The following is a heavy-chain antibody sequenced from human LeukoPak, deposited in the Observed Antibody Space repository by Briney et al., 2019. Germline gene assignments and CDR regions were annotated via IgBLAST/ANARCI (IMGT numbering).Heavy chain of an antibody. V-gene: IGHV3-7*01. CDR3: ARDGGGSGYYYSRDY. D-gene: IGHD3-22*01. Sequence: PGGSLRLSCAASGFTFGRYWMSWVRQAPGKGMEWVANIKEDGSQKYYVDSVKGRFTISRDNAKKSLDLQMNSLRVEDTAVYYCARDGGGSGYYYSRDYWGQGTLVTVSS. CDR2: IKEDGSQK. J-gene: IGHJ4*02. CDR1: GFTFGRYW.